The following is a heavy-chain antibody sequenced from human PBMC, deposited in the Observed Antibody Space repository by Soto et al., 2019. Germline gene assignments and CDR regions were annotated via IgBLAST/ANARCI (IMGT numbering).Heavy chain of an antibody. D-gene: IGHD4-17*01. Sequence: EVQLVQSGAEVKKPGESLKISCKVSGYSFTSHWIAWVRQMPGKGLEWMGIIYPGDSDARYSPSFQGQVSISTDKSINTAYLQWSSLKASDTAMYFCARPSTVDYGDYGYFDHWGQGTLVTVSS. J-gene: IGHJ4*02. CDR1: GYSFTSHW. CDR3: ARPSTVDYGDYGYFDH. V-gene: IGHV5-51*01. CDR2: IYPGDSDA.